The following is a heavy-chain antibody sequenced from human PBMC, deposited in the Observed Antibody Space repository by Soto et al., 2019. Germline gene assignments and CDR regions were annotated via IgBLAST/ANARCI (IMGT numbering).Heavy chain of an antibody. CDR3: ASRYGGTLDY. CDR2: IYYSGST. D-gene: IGHD4-17*01. V-gene: IGHV4-59*08. J-gene: IGHJ4*02. Sequence: SETLSLTCTVSGGSISSYYWSCIRQPPGKGLEWIGYIYYSGSTNYNPSLKSRVTISVDTSKNQFSLKLSSVTATDTAVYYCASRYGGTLDYWGQGTRVTVSS. CDR1: GGSISSYY.